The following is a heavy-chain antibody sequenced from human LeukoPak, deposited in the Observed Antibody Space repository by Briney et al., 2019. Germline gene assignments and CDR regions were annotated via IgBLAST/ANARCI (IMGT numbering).Heavy chain of an antibody. CDR2: IKEDGTET. J-gene: IGHJ4*02. D-gene: IGHD5-24*01. Sequence: GGSLRLSCAASGFTFSSFWMNWVRQAPGKGLEWVANIKEDGTETYYVDSVKGRFTISRDNAKNSLYLQMNSLRVEDTAVYYCAKEGRSLQTYWGQGTLVTVSS. CDR3: AKEGRSLQTY. V-gene: IGHV3-7*03. CDR1: GFTFSSFW.